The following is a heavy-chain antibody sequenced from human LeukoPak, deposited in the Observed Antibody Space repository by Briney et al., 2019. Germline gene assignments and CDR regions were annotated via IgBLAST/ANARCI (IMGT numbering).Heavy chain of an antibody. Sequence: ASVKVSCKASGYTFTSYGISWVRQAPGQGLEWMGWISAYNGNTNYAQKLQGRVTMTTDTSTSTAYMELRSLRSDDTAVYYCARVRGYDYPYYYYGMDVWGQGTTVTVSS. CDR2: ISAYNGNT. CDR1: GYTFTSYG. CDR3: ARVRGYDYPYYYYGMDV. V-gene: IGHV1-18*01. D-gene: IGHD5-12*01. J-gene: IGHJ6*02.